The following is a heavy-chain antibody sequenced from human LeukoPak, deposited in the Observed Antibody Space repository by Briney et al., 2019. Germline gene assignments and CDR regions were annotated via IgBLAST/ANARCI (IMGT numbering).Heavy chain of an antibody. CDR3: ASSREVDSSGYFYY. Sequence: GGSLRLSCAASGFTFSSHSMNWVRQAPGKGLEWVSYISSSSSTIYYADSVKGRFTISRDNAKNSLYLQMNSLRAEDTAVYYCASSREVDSSGYFYYWGQGTLVTVSS. J-gene: IGHJ4*02. V-gene: IGHV3-48*01. D-gene: IGHD3-22*01. CDR1: GFTFSSHS. CDR2: ISSSSSTI.